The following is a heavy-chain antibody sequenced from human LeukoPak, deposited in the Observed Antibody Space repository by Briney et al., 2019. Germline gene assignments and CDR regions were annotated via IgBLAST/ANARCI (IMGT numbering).Heavy chain of an antibody. CDR3: AIRYSSGWNAFDI. D-gene: IGHD6-19*01. J-gene: IGHJ3*02. CDR2: ISSNGGST. Sequence: PGGSLRLSCAASGFTFSSYAMHWVRQAPGKGLKYVSAISSNGGSTYYANSVKGRFTISRDNSKNTLYLQMGSLRAEDMAVYYCAIRYSSGWNAFDIWGQGTMVTVSS. CDR1: GFTFSSYA. V-gene: IGHV3-64*01.